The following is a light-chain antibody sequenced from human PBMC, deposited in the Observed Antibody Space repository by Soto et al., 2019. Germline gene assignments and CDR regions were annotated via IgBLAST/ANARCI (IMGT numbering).Light chain of an antibody. Sequence: EIVLTQSPGTLSLSPGERATLSCRASQSVSSSYLAWYQQKPGQAPRLLIYGASHRATGIPDRFSGSGSGTDFTLTISRLEPEDFAVYYCHHYGSSPYTFGQGTKVDIK. V-gene: IGKV3-20*01. CDR1: QSVSSSY. J-gene: IGKJ2*01. CDR3: HHYGSSPYT. CDR2: GAS.